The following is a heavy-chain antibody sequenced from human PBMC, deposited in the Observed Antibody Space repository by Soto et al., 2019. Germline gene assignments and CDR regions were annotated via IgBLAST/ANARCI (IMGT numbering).Heavy chain of an antibody. J-gene: IGHJ1*01. V-gene: IGHV4-31*03. CDR1: GGSITRHTHY. Sequence: QVQLQESGPGLVKPSQTLSLTCTVSGGSITRHTHYWSWIRQHPGKGLEWIGNIYFRGTTYYNPSLESRVSISIDTSTNQFSLRLTSVTASDTAVYFCATYAYIDVYFGDWGLGTLVSVSS. D-gene: IGHD3-10*01. CDR2: IYFRGTT. CDR3: ATYAYIDVYFGD.